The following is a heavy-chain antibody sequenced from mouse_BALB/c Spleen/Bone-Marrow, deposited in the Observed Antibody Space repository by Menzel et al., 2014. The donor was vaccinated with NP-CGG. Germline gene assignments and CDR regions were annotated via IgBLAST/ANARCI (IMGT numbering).Heavy chain of an antibody. J-gene: IGHJ3*01. CDR2: INPDSSTI. V-gene: IGHV4-1*02. CDR1: GFDFXRYW. D-gene: IGHD1-2*01. Sequence: DVKLQESGGGLVQPGGSLKLSCAASGFDFXRYWMSWVRQAPGKGLEWIGEINPDSSTINYTPSLKDKFIISRDNAKNTLYLQMSKVGSEDTALYYCARLHYYGYGTYWGQGTLVTVSA. CDR3: ARLHYYGYGTY.